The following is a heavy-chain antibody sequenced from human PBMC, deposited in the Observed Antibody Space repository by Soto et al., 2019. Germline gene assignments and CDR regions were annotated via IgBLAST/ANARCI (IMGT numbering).Heavy chain of an antibody. Sequence: HPGGSLRLSCAASGFTFSNYAMNWVRQAPGKGLEWVSTISGSGSSPYYADSVKGRFTISRDNSKNTLYLQMDSLRAGDSATYYCAKEGTSGLYYFDYWGQGTLVTVSS. V-gene: IGHV3-23*01. CDR3: AKEGTSGLYYFDY. D-gene: IGHD6-19*01. CDR1: GFTFSNYA. J-gene: IGHJ4*02. CDR2: ISGSGSSP.